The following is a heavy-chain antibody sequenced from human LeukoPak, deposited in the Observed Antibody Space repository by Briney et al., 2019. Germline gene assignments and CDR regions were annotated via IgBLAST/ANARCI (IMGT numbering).Heavy chain of an antibody. J-gene: IGHJ3*02. CDR1: GFTFSDYY. D-gene: IGHD3-16*01. V-gene: IGHV3-11*01. Sequence: KPGGSLRLSCAASGFTFSDYYMGWIRQAPGKGLEWISYISRTIYYADSVKGRFTISRDNAKNSLYLQMNSLRAGDTAVYYCARRIWGADSQSHTFDIWGQGTMVTVSS. CDR3: ARRIWGADSQSHTFDI. CDR2: ISRTI.